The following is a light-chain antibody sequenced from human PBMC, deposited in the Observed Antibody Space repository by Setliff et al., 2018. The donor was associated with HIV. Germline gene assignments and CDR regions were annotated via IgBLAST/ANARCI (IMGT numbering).Light chain of an antibody. J-gene: IGLJ3*02. CDR2: EVS. Sequence: QSVLTQPASVSGSPGQSITISCTGTSSDVGGYNYVSWYQHHPGKAPKLMIYEVSNRPSGVSNRFSGAKSGNTASLTISGLQAEDEADYYCSSYTRSSTLVFGGGTK. CDR3: SSYTRSSTLV. CDR1: SSDVGGYNY. V-gene: IGLV2-14*01.